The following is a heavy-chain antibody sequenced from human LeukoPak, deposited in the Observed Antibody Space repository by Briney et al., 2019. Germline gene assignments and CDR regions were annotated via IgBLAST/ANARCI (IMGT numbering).Heavy chain of an antibody. CDR2: IYHSGKT. Sequence: PSETLSLTCTVSGYSINSGYYWGWIRQPPGKGLEWIGSIYHSGKTYYNASLKSRVTISVDTSKNQFSLKLSSVTAADTAVYYCARGQGYSSGWLRAGSYFDYWGQGTLVTVSS. CDR1: GYSINSGYY. J-gene: IGHJ4*02. V-gene: IGHV4-38-2*02. D-gene: IGHD6-19*01. CDR3: ARGQGYSSGWLRAGSYFDY.